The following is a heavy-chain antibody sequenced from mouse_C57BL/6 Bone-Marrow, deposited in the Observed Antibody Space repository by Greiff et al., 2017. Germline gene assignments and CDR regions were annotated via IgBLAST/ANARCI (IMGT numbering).Heavy chain of an antibody. CDR3: SEHYYGSSGGYVDV. J-gene: IGHJ1*03. Sequence: EVQLQQSVAELVRPGASVKLSCTASGFNIKNTYMHWVKQRPEQGLEWIGRIDPANGNTKYDPKFQGKATITADTSSNTAYLQLSSLTSEDTAIYYCSEHYYGSSGGYVDVWGTGTTVTVSS. D-gene: IGHD1-1*01. CDR2: IDPANGNT. V-gene: IGHV14-3*01. CDR1: GFNIKNTY.